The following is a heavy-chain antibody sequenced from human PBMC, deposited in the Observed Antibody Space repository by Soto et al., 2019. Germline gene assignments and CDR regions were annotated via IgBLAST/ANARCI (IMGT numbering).Heavy chain of an antibody. V-gene: IGHV1-2*02. D-gene: IGHD2-2*02. CDR1: GYTFSGYY. CDR3: ARSLTEGYCTITGCYTRPLYGMDV. J-gene: IGHJ6*02. CDR2: INPNSGGT. Sequence: ATVKVSCKASGYTFSGYYIHWLRQAPGQGLEWMGWINPNSGGTNYAQKFQGRVTVTRDTPTSTAYMELSRLTSDDTAVYYCARSLTEGYCTITGCYTRPLYGMDVWGQGTTVTVS.